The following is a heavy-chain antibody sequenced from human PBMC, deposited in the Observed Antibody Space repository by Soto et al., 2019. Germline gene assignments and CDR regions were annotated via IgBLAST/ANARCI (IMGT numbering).Heavy chain of an antibody. Sequence: ASVKVSCKASGYTFSTYAMHCVLQSPLQSLEWMGWINGGTGQTRYSQRFQDRVTITRDTPASTANMELTSLTSEDTAVYYCARGKGMEENYYYYGLDIWGQGTTVTVSS. D-gene: IGHD1-1*01. V-gene: IGHV1-3*01. CDR3: ARGKGMEENYYYYGLDI. J-gene: IGHJ6*02. CDR1: GYTFSTYA. CDR2: INGGTGQT.